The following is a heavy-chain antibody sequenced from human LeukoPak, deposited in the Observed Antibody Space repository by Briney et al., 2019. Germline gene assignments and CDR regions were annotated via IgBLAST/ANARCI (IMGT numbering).Heavy chain of an antibody. J-gene: IGHJ4*02. CDR2: MNPNSGNT. CDR1: GYTFTSYD. Sequence: ASVTVSCKASGYTFTSYDINWVRQATGQGLEWMGWMNPNSGNTGYAQKFQGRVTMTRNTSISTAYMELSSLRSEDTAVYYCARGWKYDPPTDYWGQGTLVTVSS. CDR3: ARGWKYDPPTDY. V-gene: IGHV1-8*01. D-gene: IGHD1-1*01.